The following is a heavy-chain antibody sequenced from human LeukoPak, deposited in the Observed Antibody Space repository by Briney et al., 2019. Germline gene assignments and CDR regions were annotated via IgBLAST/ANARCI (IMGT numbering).Heavy chain of an antibody. Sequence: PVGSLRLSCAVSGFRLRSYWMSWVRQAPGKGLEWVANIKEDGSEKYYVDSVKGRFTISRDNAKNSLYLQMNSLRDEDTATYYCTRDPFRLLIGPNWGQGTLVTVSS. V-gene: IGHV3-7*01. CDR1: GFRLRSYW. CDR3: TRDPFRLLIGPN. D-gene: IGHD2-21*01. J-gene: IGHJ4*02. CDR2: IKEDGSEK.